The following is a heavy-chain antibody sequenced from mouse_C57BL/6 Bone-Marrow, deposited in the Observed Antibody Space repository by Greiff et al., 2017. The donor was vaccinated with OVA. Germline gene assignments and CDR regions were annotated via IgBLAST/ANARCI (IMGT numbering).Heavy chain of an antibody. V-gene: IGHV1-15*01. CDR1: GYTFTDYE. Sequence: VQLQQSGAELVRPGASVTLSCKASGYTFTDYEMHWVKQTPVHGLEWIGAIDPETGGTAYNQKFKGKAILTADKSSSTAYMELRSLTSEDSAVYYWTRGEYYGLYWYCDVWGTGTTVTVSS. J-gene: IGHJ1*03. CDR2: IDPETGGT. D-gene: IGHD1-1*01. CDR3: TRGEYYGLYWYCDV.